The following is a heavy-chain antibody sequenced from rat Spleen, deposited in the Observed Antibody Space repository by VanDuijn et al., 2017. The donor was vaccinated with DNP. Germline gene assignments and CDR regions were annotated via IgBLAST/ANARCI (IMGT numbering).Heavy chain of an antibody. CDR2: ISSGGTT. D-gene: IGHD1-3*01. CDR3: TRDWGSGSHHFDY. Sequence: QVQLTESAPGLVQSSQKLTPPCTVSGFSLSHYGLRSIRQPPGKGLEWIAAISSGGTTYYSSPLQSRLSVSRDTSKSQVLLKMNSLQTEDTAIYFCTRDWGSGSHHFDYWGQGVLVTVSS. J-gene: IGHJ2*01. CDR1: GFSLSHYG. V-gene: IGHV2-15*01.